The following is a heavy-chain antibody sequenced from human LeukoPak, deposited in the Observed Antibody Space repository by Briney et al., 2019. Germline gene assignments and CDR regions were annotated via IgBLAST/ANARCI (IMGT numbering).Heavy chain of an antibody. CDR3: ARGPYFLPSDLTNSLFTSITMVRGVRAFDI. V-gene: IGHV7-4-1*02. CDR2: INTNTGNP. D-gene: IGHD3-10*01. Sequence: ASVKVSCKASGYTFTSYAMNWVRQAPGQGLEWMGWINTNTGNPTYAHGFTGRFVFSLDTSVSTAYLQISSLKAEDTAVYYCARGPYFLPSDLTNSLFTSITMVRGVRAFDIWGQGTMVTVSS. CDR1: GYTFTSYA. J-gene: IGHJ3*02.